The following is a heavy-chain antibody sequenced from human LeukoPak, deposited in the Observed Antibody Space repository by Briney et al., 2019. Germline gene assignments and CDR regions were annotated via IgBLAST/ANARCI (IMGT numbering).Heavy chain of an antibody. D-gene: IGHD3-22*01. CDR1: GGSSSGYY. V-gene: IGHV4-34*01. J-gene: IGHJ5*02. CDR3: ASSGYYYDSSGPTRFDP. Sequence: SETLSLTCAVYGGSSSGYYWSWIRQPPGKGLEWIGEINHSGSTNCNPSLKSRVTISVDTSKNQFSLKLSSVTAADTAVYYCASSGYYYDSSGPTRFDPWGQGTLVTVSS. CDR2: INHSGST.